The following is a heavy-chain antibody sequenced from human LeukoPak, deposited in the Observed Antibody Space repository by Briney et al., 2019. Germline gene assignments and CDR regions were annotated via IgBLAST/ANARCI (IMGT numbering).Heavy chain of an antibody. V-gene: IGHV3-30-3*01. CDR1: GFTFSNYV. CDR2: TSSDLNVK. D-gene: IGHD3-10*01. J-gene: IGHJ4*02. CDR3: AREGYYGSGSPPSLYFDY. Sequence: GGSLRLSCAACGFTFSNYVIHWVRQAPGKGLGWVAVTSSDLNVKLYADSVKGRFTISRDNSRSTLYLQMNSLRPEDTAIYYCAREGYYGSGSPPSLYFDYWGQGTLVTVSS.